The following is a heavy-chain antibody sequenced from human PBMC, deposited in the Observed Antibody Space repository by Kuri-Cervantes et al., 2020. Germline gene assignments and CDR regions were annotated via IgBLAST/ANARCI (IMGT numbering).Heavy chain of an antibody. CDR2: IWYDGSNK. D-gene: IGHD1-26*01. Sequence: GGSRRLSCAASGFTFSSYGMHWVRQAPGKGLEWVAVIWYDGSNKYYADSVKGRFTISRDNSKNTLYLQMNSLRAEDTAVYYCAKSPWELPFDYWGQGTLVTVSS. CDR3: AKSPWELPFDY. J-gene: IGHJ4*02. V-gene: IGHV3-30*02. CDR1: GFTFSSYG.